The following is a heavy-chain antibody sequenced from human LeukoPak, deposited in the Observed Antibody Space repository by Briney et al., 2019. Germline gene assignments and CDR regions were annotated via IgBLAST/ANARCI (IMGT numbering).Heavy chain of an antibody. D-gene: IGHD5-18*01. CDR2: ISSSSNTI. V-gene: IGHV3-48*01. Sequence: GGSLRLSCAASGFTFSSYSINWVRQAPGKGLEWVSYISSSSNTIYYADSVKGRFTISRDNAKNSLYPQMNSLRAEDTAVYYCAGYVDTAMINWFDPWGQGTLVTVSS. CDR1: GFTFSSYS. CDR3: AGYVDTAMINWFDP. J-gene: IGHJ5*02.